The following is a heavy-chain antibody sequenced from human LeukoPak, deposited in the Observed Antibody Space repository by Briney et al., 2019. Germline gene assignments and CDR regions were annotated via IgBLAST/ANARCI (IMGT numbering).Heavy chain of an antibody. CDR2: ISYDGSNK. V-gene: IGHV3-30-3*01. J-gene: IGHJ5*02. CDR3: ARGSSMGRNWFDP. D-gene: IGHD3-10*01. CDR1: GFTFSSYA. Sequence: GSLRLSCAASGFTFSSYAMHWVRQAPGKGLEWVAVISYDGSNKYYADSVKGRFTISRDNSKNTLYLQMNSLRAEDTAVYYCARGSSMGRNWFDPWGQGTLVTVSS.